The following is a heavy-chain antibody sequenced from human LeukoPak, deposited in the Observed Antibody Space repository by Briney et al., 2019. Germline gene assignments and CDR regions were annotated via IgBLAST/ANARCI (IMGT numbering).Heavy chain of an antibody. CDR1: GFTFSSYG. V-gene: IGHV3-30*03. D-gene: IGHD2-21*01. J-gene: IGHJ4*02. CDR3: VQGPYLDY. Sequence: GRSLRLSCAASGFTFSSYGMHWVRQAPGKGLEWVAVISHDGSNKYYADSVKGRFTISRDNAKNSLYLQMKSLRAEDTALYFCVQGPYLDYWGQGTLVTVSS. CDR2: ISHDGSNK.